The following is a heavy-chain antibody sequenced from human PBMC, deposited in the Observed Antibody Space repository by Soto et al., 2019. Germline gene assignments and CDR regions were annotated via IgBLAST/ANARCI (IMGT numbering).Heavy chain of an antibody. D-gene: IGHD3-10*01. J-gene: IGHJ6*02. CDR1: GFSLTTGRMG. CDR2: IFSDAER. V-gene: IGHV2-26*01. Sequence: SGPTVVNPTETLTLTCNVSGFSLTTGRMGVSWIRQPPGKALEWLAHIFSDAERSYSRSLQGRLTVSKVGSGSHVVLTMTNMDPVDTGTYFCVRMNAESYSSYYAMDVWGQGTTVTVSS. CDR3: VRMNAESYSSYYAMDV.